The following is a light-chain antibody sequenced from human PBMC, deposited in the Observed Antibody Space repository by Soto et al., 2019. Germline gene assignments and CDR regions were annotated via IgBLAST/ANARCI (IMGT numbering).Light chain of an antibody. V-gene: IGLV1-40*01. Sequence: QSVLTQPPSVSGAPGQRVTISCTGSSSNIGAGYDVHWYQQLPGTAPKLLIYVNINRPSGVPDRFSGSKSGTSASLAITGLQAEDEADYYCQSYDSSLSALVFGGGTKLTVL. CDR3: QSYDSSLSALV. CDR2: VNI. CDR1: SSNIGAGYD. J-gene: IGLJ3*02.